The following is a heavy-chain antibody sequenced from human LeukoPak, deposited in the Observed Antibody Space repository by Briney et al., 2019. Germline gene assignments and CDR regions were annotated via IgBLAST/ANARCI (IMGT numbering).Heavy chain of an antibody. J-gene: IGHJ4*02. CDR1: GFTFSSYA. Sequence: GVLRLSCAGAGFTFSSYAMRWGRQAPGKGGGGGGFIRRKAYGGTTEYAASVKGRFTISRDDSKSIAYLQMNSLKTEDTAAYYCTRVGSRDGYNYEAFDYWGQGTLVTVSS. D-gene: IGHD5-24*01. V-gene: IGHV3-49*04. CDR3: TRVGSRDGYNYEAFDY. CDR2: IRRKAYGGTT.